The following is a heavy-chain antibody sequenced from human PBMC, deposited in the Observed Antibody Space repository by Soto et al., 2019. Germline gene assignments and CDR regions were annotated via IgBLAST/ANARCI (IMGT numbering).Heavy chain of an antibody. Sequence: GQRLEWMGWINAGNGNTKYSQKFQGRVTITRDTSASTAYMELSSLRSEDTAVYYCARGWDYSNYGWFDPWGQGTLVTVSS. J-gene: IGHJ5*02. D-gene: IGHD4-4*01. CDR3: ARGWDYSNYGWFDP. V-gene: IGHV1-3*01. CDR2: INAGNGNT.